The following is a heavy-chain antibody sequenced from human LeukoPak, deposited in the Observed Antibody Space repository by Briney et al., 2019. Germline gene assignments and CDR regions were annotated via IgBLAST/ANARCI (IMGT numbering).Heavy chain of an antibody. J-gene: IGHJ4*02. CDR1: GFTFNTYG. D-gene: IGHD3-22*01. Sequence: GGSLRLSCAASGFTFNTYGMHWVRQAPGKGLEWVAVIWYDGSNKYYADSVRGRFTISRDNSKNTLYLQMNSLRAGDTAVYFCVRDSGEIPNTYYYDSSGYLHYWGPGTLVTVSS. CDR3: VRDSGEIPNTYYYDSSGYLHY. CDR2: IWYDGSNK. V-gene: IGHV3-33*01.